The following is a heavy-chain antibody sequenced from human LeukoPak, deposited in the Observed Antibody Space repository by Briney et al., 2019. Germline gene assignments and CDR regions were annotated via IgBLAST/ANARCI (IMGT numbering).Heavy chain of an antibody. Sequence: ASVKVSCNASGYTFTSYGISWVRQAPGQGLEWMGWISAYNGNTNYAQKLQGRVTMTTDTSTSTAYMELRSLRSDDTAVYYCARFYYYYGMDVWGQGTTVTVSS. CDR1: GYTFTSYG. CDR2: ISAYNGNT. CDR3: ARFYYYYGMDV. J-gene: IGHJ6*02. V-gene: IGHV1-18*01.